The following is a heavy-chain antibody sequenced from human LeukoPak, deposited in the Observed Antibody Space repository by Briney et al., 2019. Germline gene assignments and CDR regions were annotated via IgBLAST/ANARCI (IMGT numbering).Heavy chain of an antibody. CDR3: ARDPMITFGGVIVHYFDY. CDR2: ISSSGSTI. D-gene: IGHD3-16*02. J-gene: IGHJ4*02. V-gene: IGHV3-48*03. CDR1: GFTFSSYE. Sequence: GGPLRLSCAASGFTFSSYEMNWVRQAPGKGLEWVSYISSSGSTIHYADSVKGRFTISRDNAKNSLYLQMNSLRAEDTAVYYCARDPMITFGGVIVHYFDYWGQGTLVTVSS.